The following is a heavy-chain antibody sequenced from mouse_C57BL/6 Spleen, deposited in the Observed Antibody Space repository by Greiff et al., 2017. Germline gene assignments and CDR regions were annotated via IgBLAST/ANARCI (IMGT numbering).Heavy chain of an antibody. CDR2: IYPRDGDT. CDR1: GYAFSSSW. D-gene: IGHD2-3*01. V-gene: IGHV1-82*01. Sequence: VQLQESGPELVKPGASVKISCKASGYAFSSSWKNWVKQRPGTGLEWIGRIYPRDGDTNYNGKFKGKDTLTADKSSSTASMQLSSLTSEDSAVYFCANDNYLGCWGQSTTLTVAT. J-gene: IGHJ2*01. CDR3: ANDNYLGC.